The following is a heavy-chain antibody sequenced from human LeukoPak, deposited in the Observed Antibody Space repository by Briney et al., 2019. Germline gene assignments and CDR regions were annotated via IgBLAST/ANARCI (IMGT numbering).Heavy chain of an antibody. V-gene: IGHV3-20*04. D-gene: IGHD3-10*01. CDR3: ARSMVRGKDNYYYYMDV. Sequence: GGSLRLSCAASGFTFDDYGMSWVRQAPGKGLEWVSGINWNGGSTGYADSVKGRFTISRDNAKNSLYLQTNSLRAEDTALYYCARSMVRGKDNYYYYMDVWGKGTTVTVSS. J-gene: IGHJ6*03. CDR1: GFTFDDYG. CDR2: INWNGGST.